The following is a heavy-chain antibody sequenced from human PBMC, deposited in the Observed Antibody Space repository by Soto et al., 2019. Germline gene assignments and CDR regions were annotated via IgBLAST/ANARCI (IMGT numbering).Heavy chain of an antibody. CDR1: GYTFTSYY. CDR2: INPSGDA. J-gene: IGHJ5*02. D-gene: IGHD3-9*01. Sequence: ASVKVSCKASGYTFTSYYMHWVRQAPGQGLEWMGIINPSGDATYAQKFQGRVTITRDTSASTAYMELSSLRSEDTAVYYCARDYDILTGSPWYNWFDPWGQGTLVTVSS. V-gene: IGHV1-46*01. CDR3: ARDYDILTGSPWYNWFDP.